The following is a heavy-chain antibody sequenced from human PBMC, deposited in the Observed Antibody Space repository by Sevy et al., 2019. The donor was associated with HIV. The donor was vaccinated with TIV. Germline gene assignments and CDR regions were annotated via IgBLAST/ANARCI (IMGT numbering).Heavy chain of an antibody. CDR3: ARGSRRDYDSSGTWNYFDY. Sequence: GGSLRLSCAASGFTFSDYYMSWIRQAPGKGLEWVSYISSSGSTIYYADSVKGRFTISRDNAKNSLYLQMNSLRAEGTAVYYCARGSRRDYDSSGTWNYFDYWGQGTLVTVSS. V-gene: IGHV3-11*01. J-gene: IGHJ4*02. D-gene: IGHD3-22*01. CDR2: ISSSGSTI. CDR1: GFTFSDYY.